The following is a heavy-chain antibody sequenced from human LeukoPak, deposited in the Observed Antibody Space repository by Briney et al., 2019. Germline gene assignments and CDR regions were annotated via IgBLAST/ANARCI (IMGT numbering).Heavy chain of an antibody. Sequence: GGSLRLSCAASGFTFSSYGMHWVRQAPGKGLEWVAVISYDGSNKYYADSVKGRFTISRDNSKNTPYLQMNSLRAEDTAVYYCAKDLVSPGDYGDYYFDYWGQGTLVTVSS. CDR3: AKDLVSPGDYGDYYFDY. CDR2: ISYDGSNK. CDR1: GFTFSSYG. D-gene: IGHD4-17*01. J-gene: IGHJ4*02. V-gene: IGHV3-30*18.